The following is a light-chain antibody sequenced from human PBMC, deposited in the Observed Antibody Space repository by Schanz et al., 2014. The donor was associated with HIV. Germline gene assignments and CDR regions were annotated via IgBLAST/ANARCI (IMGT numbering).Light chain of an antibody. Sequence: QSALTQPASVSGSPGQSITISCTGTSSDVGAYNYVSWYQHHPGKAPTLMIYDVSNRPSGISNRFSGSKSGNTASLTISGLRAEDESDYYCSSYTTSSTQAFGTGTKLTVL. J-gene: IGLJ1*01. CDR1: SSDVGAYNY. CDR3: SSYTTSSTQA. CDR2: DVS. V-gene: IGLV2-14*03.